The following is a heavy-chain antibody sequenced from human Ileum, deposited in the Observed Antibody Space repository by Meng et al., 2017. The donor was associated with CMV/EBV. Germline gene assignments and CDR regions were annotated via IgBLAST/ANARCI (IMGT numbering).Heavy chain of an antibody. J-gene: IGHJ4*02. D-gene: IGHD1-26*01. Sequence: GGSLRLSCVTSGFTFSNFEMNWVRQAPGKGLEWIGYISSSSNTVYYADSVRGRFTISRDNTKQSLFLQMTNLRAEDTALYLCARLPSFGSTAINSWGPGTLVTVSS. V-gene: IGHV3-48*03. CDR1: GFTFSNFE. CDR2: ISSSSNTV. CDR3: ARLPSFGSTAINS.